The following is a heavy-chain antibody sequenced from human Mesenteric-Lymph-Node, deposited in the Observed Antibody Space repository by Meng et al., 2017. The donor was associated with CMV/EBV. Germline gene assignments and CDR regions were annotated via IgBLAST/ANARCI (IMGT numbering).Heavy chain of an antibody. D-gene: IGHD4-23*01. J-gene: IGHJ4*02. CDR1: GYTFTSYD. Sequence: ASVKVSCKASGYTFTSYDINWVRQATGQGLEWMGWMNPNSGNTGYAQKFQGRVTITRNTSISTAYMELSSLRSEDTAVYYCARVDYSGNGGAADYWGQGTLVTVSS. V-gene: IGHV1-8*01. CDR3: ARVDYSGNGGAADY. CDR2: MNPNSGNT.